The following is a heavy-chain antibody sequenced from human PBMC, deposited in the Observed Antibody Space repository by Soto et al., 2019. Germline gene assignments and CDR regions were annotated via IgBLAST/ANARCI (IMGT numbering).Heavy chain of an antibody. CDR1: GFSLSTSGVG. Sequence: SGPTLVNPTQTLTLTCTFSGFSLSTSGVGVGWIRQPPGKALEWLALIYWDDDKRYSPSLKSRLTITKDTSKNQVVLTMTNMDPVDTATYYCVHTITGPGYDFWSGYYGYFDYWGQGTLVTVSS. D-gene: IGHD3-3*01. CDR2: IYWDDDK. CDR3: VHTITGPGYDFWSGYYGYFDY. V-gene: IGHV2-5*02. J-gene: IGHJ4*02.